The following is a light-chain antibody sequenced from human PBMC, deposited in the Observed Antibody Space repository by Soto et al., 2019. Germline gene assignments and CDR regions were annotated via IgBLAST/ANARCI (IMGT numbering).Light chain of an antibody. CDR3: QQFGSSPRT. CDR2: GAS. J-gene: IGKJ1*01. CDR1: QSFVNMY. V-gene: IGKV3-20*01. Sequence: SVLTQSPGTLYLSPGERATLSCRASQSFVNMYLAWYQQKPGQAPRLLMYGASRRPTGIPDRFSGSGSGTDFTLTITRLEPEDFAVYYCQQFGSSPRTFGQGTKVDIK.